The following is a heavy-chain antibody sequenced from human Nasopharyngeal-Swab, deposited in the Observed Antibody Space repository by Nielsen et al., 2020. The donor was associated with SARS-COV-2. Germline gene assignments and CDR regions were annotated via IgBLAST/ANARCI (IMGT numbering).Heavy chain of an antibody. Sequence: GGSLRLCCAASGFTFSSYAMHWVRQAPGKGLEYVSAISSNGGSTYYANSVKGRFTISRDNSKNTLYLQMGSLRAEDMAVYYCATGDDYGRDYWGQGTLVTVSS. CDR3: ATGDDYGRDY. V-gene: IGHV3-64*01. CDR2: ISSNGGST. D-gene: IGHD4-17*01. CDR1: GFTFSSYA. J-gene: IGHJ4*02.